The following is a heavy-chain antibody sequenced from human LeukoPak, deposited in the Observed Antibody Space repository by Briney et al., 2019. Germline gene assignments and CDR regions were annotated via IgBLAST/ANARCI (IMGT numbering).Heavy chain of an antibody. V-gene: IGHV3-7*01. CDR1: GFTSSSYW. J-gene: IGHJ4*02. CDR3: GRHAYGGSPPLS. Sequence: TGGSLRLSCAASGFTSSSYWMSWVRQAPGKGLEWVAHIKQDGSEKYYVDSVKGRFTISRDNAENSLYLQVNSLRAEDTAVYYCGRHAYGGSPPLSWGQGALVTVSS. D-gene: IGHD3-10*01. CDR2: IKQDGSEK.